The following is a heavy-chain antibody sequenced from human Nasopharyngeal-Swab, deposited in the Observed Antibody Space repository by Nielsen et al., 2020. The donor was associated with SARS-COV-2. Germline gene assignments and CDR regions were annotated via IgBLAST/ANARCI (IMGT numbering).Heavy chain of an antibody. J-gene: IGHJ4*02. Sequence: VKVSCKASGGTFSSYAISWVRQAPGKGLEWMGGFDPEDGETIYAQKFQGRVTMTEDTSTDTAYMELSSLRSEDTAVYYCATDRRVTLSHYFDYWGQGTLVTVSS. CDR3: ATDRRVTLSHYFDY. CDR1: GGTFSSYA. D-gene: IGHD3-10*01. CDR2: FDPEDGET. V-gene: IGHV1-24*01.